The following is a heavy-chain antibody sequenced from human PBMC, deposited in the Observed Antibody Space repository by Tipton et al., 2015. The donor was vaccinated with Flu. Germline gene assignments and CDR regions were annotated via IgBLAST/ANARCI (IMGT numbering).Heavy chain of an antibody. CDR2: IHKTGII. V-gene: IGHV4-38-2*02. J-gene: IGHJ4*02. CDR1: GDSIGSDYF. CDR3: ARAPTTAVAYI. Sequence: TLSLTCSVSGDSIGSDYFWGWIRQPPERGLEWIGNIHKTGIIYFNPSLTGRVSISIDTSKNQFSLRLTSVTAADTAVYYCARAPTTAVAYIWGQGTLVTVSS. D-gene: IGHD6-19*01.